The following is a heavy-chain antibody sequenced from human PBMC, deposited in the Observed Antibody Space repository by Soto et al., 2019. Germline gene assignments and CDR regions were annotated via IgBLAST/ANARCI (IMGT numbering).Heavy chain of an antibody. V-gene: IGHV1-69*08. CDR1: GGTFSSYT. J-gene: IGHJ2*01. CDR3: ARDEDGSGPFDL. D-gene: IGHD3-10*01. Sequence: QVPLVQSGAEVKKPGSSVKVSCKASGGTFSSYTISWVRQAPGQGLEWMGRIIPILGIANYAQKFQGRVTITADKSTSTAYMELSSLRSEDTAVYYCARDEDGSGPFDLWGRGTLVTVSS. CDR2: IIPILGIA.